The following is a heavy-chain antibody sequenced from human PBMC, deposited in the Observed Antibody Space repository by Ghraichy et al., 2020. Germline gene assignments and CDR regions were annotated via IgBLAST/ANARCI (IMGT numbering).Heavy chain of an antibody. CDR2: IKSKTDGGTT. J-gene: IGHJ4*02. Sequence: GGSLRLSCAASGFTFSNAWMNWVRQAPGKGLEWVGRIKSKTDGGTTDYAAPVKGRFTISRDDSKNTLYLQMNSLKTEDTAVYYCTTNGEYYDFWSGYYNRDYWGQGTLVTVSS. CDR3: TTNGEYYDFWSGYYNRDY. CDR1: GFTFSNAW. V-gene: IGHV3-15*07. D-gene: IGHD3-3*01.